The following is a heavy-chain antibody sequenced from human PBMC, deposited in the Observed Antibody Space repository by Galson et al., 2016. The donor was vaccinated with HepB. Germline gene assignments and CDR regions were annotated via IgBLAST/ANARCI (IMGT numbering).Heavy chain of an antibody. V-gene: IGHV3-30*18. Sequence: SLRLSCAASGFTFSSYGMHWVRQAPGKGLEWVAVISYDGSDKYYADSVKGRFTISRDNSKNTLYLQMHSLRAEDTAVYYCAKRKGYGSGGVIYYYYGMDVWGQGTTVTVSS. CDR1: GFTFSSYG. J-gene: IGHJ6*02. CDR3: AKRKGYGSGGVIYYYYGMDV. D-gene: IGHD3-10*01. CDR2: ISYDGSDK.